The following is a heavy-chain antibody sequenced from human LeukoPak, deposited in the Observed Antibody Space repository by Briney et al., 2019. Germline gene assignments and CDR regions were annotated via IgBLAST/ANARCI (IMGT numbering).Heavy chain of an antibody. CDR3: AKVSLIQLLYYFDY. D-gene: IGHD5-18*01. CDR1: GFTFSTYA. CDR2: ISGSGGST. V-gene: IGHV3-23*01. Sequence: GGSLRLSCAASGFTFSTYAMSWVRQAPGKGLEWVSAISGSGGSTYYGDSVKGRFTISRDNSKNTLYLQMNSLRAEDTAVYYCAKVSLIQLLYYFDYWGQGTLVTVSS. J-gene: IGHJ4*02.